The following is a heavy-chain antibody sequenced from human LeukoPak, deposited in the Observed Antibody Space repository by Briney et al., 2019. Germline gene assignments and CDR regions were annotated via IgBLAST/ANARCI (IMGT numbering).Heavy chain of an antibody. D-gene: IGHD3-10*01. J-gene: IGHJ4*02. CDR1: GGTFSSYA. CDR2: IIPIFGTA. Sequence: ASVKVSCRASGGTFSSYAISWVRQAPGQGLEWMGGIIPIFGTANYAQKFQGRVTITADESTSTAYMELSSLRSEDTAVYYCARDRGEVLLDYWGQGTLVTVSS. V-gene: IGHV1-69*01. CDR3: ARDRGEVLLDY.